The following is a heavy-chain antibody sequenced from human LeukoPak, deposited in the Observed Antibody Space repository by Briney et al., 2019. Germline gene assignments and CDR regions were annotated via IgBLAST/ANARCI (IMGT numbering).Heavy chain of an antibody. CDR1: GGSFSGYY. D-gene: IGHD2-2*02. CDR2: INHSGST. CDR3: ARVGPYCSSTSCYKAHYYYYGMDV. Sequence: PSETLSLTCAVYGGSFSGYYWSWIRQPPGKGLEWIGEINHSGSTNYNPSLKSRVTISVDTSKNQFSLKLSSVTAADTAVYYCARVGPYCSSTSCYKAHYYYYGMDVRGQGTTVTVSS. V-gene: IGHV4-34*01. J-gene: IGHJ6*02.